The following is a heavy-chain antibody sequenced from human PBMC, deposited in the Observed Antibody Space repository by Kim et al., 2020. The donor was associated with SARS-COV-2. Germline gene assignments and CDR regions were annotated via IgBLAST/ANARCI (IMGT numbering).Heavy chain of an antibody. Sequence: GGSLRLSCAASGFTFGDFAMHWVRQVPGKGLEWVSGLSWNSGVIGYADSVKVRFTISRHNAENSLYLQMNSLRAEDTAFYYCAKDLVSSSFRAFHIWGQGTMVTVSS. J-gene: IGHJ3*02. CDR2: LSWNSGVI. D-gene: IGHD6-6*01. V-gene: IGHV3-9*01. CDR3: AKDLVSSSFRAFHI. CDR1: GFTFGDFA.